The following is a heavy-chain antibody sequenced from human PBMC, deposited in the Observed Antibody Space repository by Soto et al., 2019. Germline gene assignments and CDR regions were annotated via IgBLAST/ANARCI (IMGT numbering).Heavy chain of an antibody. V-gene: IGHV4-39*01. D-gene: IGHD3-9*01. J-gene: IGHJ6*02. CDR2: IYSSGSP. CDR3: ATLFDIPTGYSHYSSGMDA. CDR1: GGSISSSVSY. Sequence: PSETLSLTCTVSGGSISSSVSYCGRIRQPPGKGLERVGSIYSSGSPYYNPSLKSRVTISVDTYKNQFSLKLGSVPAADTAVYYCATLFDIPTGYSHYSSGMDAGGQGTTV.